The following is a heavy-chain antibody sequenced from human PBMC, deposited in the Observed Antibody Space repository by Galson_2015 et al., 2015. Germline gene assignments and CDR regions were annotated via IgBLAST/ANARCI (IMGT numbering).Heavy chain of an antibody. CDR1: GYTLTSYD. J-gene: IGHJ2*01. V-gene: IGHV1-8*01. D-gene: IGHD6-19*01. Sequence: SVKVSCKASGYTLTSYDINWVRQATGQGLEWMGWMNPNSGNTGYAQKFQGRVAMTRNTSISTAYMELSSLRSEDTAVYYCARRGQWLPTVFDLWGRGTLVTVSS. CDR3: ARRGQWLPTVFDL. CDR2: MNPNSGNT.